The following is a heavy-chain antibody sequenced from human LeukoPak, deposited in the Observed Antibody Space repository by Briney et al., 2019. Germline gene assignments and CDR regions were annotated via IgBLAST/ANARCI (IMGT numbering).Heavy chain of an antibody. V-gene: IGHV3-23*01. Sequence: QTGGSLRLSCAASGFTVSSNYMSWVRQAPGKGLEWVSAISGSGGSTYYADSVKGRFTISRDNSDNTLYLQMNSLRAEDTAIYYCAKRAPYYDILSGYSYYFDYWGQGTLVTVSS. CDR3: AKRAPYYDILSGYSYYFDY. J-gene: IGHJ4*02. CDR1: GFTVSSNY. CDR2: ISGSGGST. D-gene: IGHD3-9*01.